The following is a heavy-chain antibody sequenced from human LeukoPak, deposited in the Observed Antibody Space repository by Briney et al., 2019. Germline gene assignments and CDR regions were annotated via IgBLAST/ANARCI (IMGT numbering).Heavy chain of an antibody. D-gene: IGHD2-2*01. CDR2: INPNSGGT. CDR3: ARGEDVVVPAATTTSPYYYYGMDV. V-gene: IGHV1-2*02. J-gene: IGHJ6*02. Sequence: ASVKVSCKASGYTFTGYYMHWVRQAPGQGLEWMGWINPNSGGTNYAQKFQGRVTMTRDTSISTAYMELSRLRSDDTAVYYCARGEDVVVPAATTTSPYYYYGMDVWGQGTTVTVSS. CDR1: GYTFTGYY.